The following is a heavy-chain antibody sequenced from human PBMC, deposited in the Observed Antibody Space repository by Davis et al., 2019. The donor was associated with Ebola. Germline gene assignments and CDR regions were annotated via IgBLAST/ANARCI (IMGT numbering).Heavy chain of an antibody. J-gene: IGHJ3*02. V-gene: IGHV3-30-3*01. CDR1: GFTFSSYA. CDR2: ISYDGSNK. Sequence: GESLKISCAASGFTFSSYAMHWVRQAQGKGLEWVAVISYDGSNKYYADSVKGRFTISRDNSKNTLYLQMNSLRAEDTAVYYCPRSGGGVVVPTMGAFDIWGQGTMVTVSS. CDR3: PRSGGGVVVPTMGAFDI. D-gene: IGHD2-2*01.